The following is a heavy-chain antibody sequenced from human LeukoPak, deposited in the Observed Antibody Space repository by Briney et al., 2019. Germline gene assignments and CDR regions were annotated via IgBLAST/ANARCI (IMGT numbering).Heavy chain of an antibody. D-gene: IGHD4-23*01. CDR3: ARDRGDYGGNPDAFDI. J-gene: IGHJ3*02. Sequence: SETLSLTCTVSGGSISSYYWSWIRQPAGKGLEWIGRIYTRGSTNYNPSLKSRVTISVDPSKNQFSLKLTSVTAADTAVYYCARDRGDYGGNPDAFDIWGQGTMVTVSS. CDR1: GGSISSYY. CDR2: IYTRGST. V-gene: IGHV4-4*07.